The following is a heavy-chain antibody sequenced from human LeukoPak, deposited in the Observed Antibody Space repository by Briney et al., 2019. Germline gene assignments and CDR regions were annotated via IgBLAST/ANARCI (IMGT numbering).Heavy chain of an antibody. J-gene: IGHJ1*01. V-gene: IGHV3-48*03. CDR3: AIAAAGTNFQH. CDR1: GFTFSSYE. CDR2: ISSSGSTI. D-gene: IGHD6-13*01. Sequence: GGSLRLSCAASGFTFSSYEMNWVRQAPGEGLEWVSYISSSGSTIYYADSVKGRFTISRDNAKNSLYLQMNSLRAEDTAVYYCAIAAAGTNFQHWGQGTLVTVSS.